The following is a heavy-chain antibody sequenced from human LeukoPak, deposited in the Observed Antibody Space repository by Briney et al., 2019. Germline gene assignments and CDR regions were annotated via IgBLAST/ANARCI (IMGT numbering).Heavy chain of an antibody. CDR2: INHSGSN. CDR1: GGSFSGYY. D-gene: IGHD6-6*01. V-gene: IGHV4-34*01. Sequence: SETRSLTWAVYGGSFSGYYWSWIRQPPGKGLEGMGEINHSGSNDYNPSLKSRVTISIDTSKNQFYLKLSSVTAADTAVYYCARRGGGQLKDRKRNYYYYIDVWGKGTTVTVSS. CDR3: ARRGGGQLKDRKRNYYYYIDV. J-gene: IGHJ6*03.